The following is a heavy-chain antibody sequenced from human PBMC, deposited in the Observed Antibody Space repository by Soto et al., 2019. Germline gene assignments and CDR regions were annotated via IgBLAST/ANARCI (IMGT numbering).Heavy chain of an antibody. Sequence: QVQLQESGPGLVKPSQTLSLTCSVSGDSISRNGYFWTWIRQHPGKGLEWIGYIYYDGRSYYTPSLKSRVIISVDTSKNRFSLNLTAVTAADTAVYYCARGTMLRGPGYYYAMDVWGQGTTVTVSS. CDR2: IYYDGRS. CDR3: ARGTMLRGPGYYYAMDV. CDR1: GDSISRNGYF. D-gene: IGHD3-10*01. J-gene: IGHJ6*02. V-gene: IGHV4-31*03.